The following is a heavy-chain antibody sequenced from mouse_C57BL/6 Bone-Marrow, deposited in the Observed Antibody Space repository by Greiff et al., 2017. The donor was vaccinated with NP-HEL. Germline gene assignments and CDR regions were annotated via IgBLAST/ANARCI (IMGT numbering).Heavy chain of an antibody. CDR3: AREFYYYGSSPYFDY. Sequence: VQLQQSGPELVKPGASVKIPCKASGYTFTDYNMDWVKQSHGKSLEWIGDINPNNGGTIYNQKFKGKATLTVDKSSSTAYMELRSLTSEDTAVYYCAREFYYYGSSPYFDYWGQGTTLTVSS. J-gene: IGHJ2*01. CDR2: INPNNGGT. CDR1: GYTFTDYN. D-gene: IGHD1-1*01. V-gene: IGHV1-18*01.